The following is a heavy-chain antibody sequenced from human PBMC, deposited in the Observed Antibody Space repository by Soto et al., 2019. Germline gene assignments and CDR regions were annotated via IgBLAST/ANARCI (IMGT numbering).Heavy chain of an antibody. J-gene: IGHJ4*02. CDR2: INADNGDS. Sequence: QVQLVQSGAEVKKPGASVKVSCNPSGYAFTSYTMHWVRQAPGQGLERMGWINADNGDSKYSQKFQGRVTITRDTSASIAYRELSSLRSEDTAVYYCARDTGSGIRVEPWSFEYWGQGTLVTVSS. CDR3: ARDTGSGIRVEPWSFEY. D-gene: IGHD3-3*01. CDR1: GYAFTSYT. V-gene: IGHV1-3*01.